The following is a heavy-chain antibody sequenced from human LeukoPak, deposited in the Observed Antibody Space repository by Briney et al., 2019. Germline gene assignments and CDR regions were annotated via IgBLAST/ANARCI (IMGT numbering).Heavy chain of an antibody. CDR1: GYSFTSYW. D-gene: IGHD5-18*01. CDR2: IYPGDSDT. V-gene: IGHV5-51*01. CDR3: ARGTYSYGYAFDY. Sequence: GESLKISCKGSGYSFTSYWTGWVRQMPGKGLEWRGIIYPGDSDTRYSPSFQGQVTISADKSISTAYLQWSSLKASDTAMYYCARGTYSYGYAFDYWGQGTLVTVSS. J-gene: IGHJ4*02.